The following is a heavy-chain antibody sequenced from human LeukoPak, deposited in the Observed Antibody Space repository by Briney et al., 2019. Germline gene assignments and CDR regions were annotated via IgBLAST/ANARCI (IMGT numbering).Heavy chain of an antibody. Sequence: SQTLSLTCAISGDSVSNKNTAWNWIRQSPSRGLEWLGRTYYRSKWHNTYAASVKSRITINPDTSKNQFSLQLNSVTPEDTAVYYCARRSGGSHAFDIWGQGTMVTVSS. J-gene: IGHJ3*02. CDR1: GDSVSNKNTA. CDR2: TYYRSKWHN. D-gene: IGHD3-10*01. CDR3: ARRSGGSHAFDI. V-gene: IGHV6-1*01.